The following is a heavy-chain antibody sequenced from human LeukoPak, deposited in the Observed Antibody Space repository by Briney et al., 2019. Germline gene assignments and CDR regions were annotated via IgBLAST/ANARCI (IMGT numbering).Heavy chain of an antibody. Sequence: GGSLRLSCAASGFTFSDYYMNWIRQAPGKGLEWVSYISSSGSTIYYADSVKGRFTISRDNSKNTLYLQMNSLRAEDSAEYYCAKSLLTTATGTGRAFDIWGQGTMVTVSA. D-gene: IGHD1-1*01. CDR1: GFTFSDYY. CDR3: AKSLLTTATGTGRAFDI. CDR2: ISSSGSTI. J-gene: IGHJ3*02. V-gene: IGHV3-11*01.